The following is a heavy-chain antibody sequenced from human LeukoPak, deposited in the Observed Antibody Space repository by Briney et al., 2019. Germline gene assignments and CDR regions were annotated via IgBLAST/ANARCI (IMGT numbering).Heavy chain of an antibody. CDR3: ARGQGITTVRGVIIAAY. V-gene: IGHV4-39*01. J-gene: IGHJ4*02. CDR1: GGSISSSSYY. D-gene: IGHD3-10*01. Sequence: SETLSLTCTVSGGSISSSSYYWGWIRQPPGKGLEWIGNIHYTGSTYYNPSLKSRVTISVDTSKNQFSLKLSSVTAADTAVYYCARGQGITTVRGVIIAAYWGQGTLVTVSS. CDR2: IHYTGST.